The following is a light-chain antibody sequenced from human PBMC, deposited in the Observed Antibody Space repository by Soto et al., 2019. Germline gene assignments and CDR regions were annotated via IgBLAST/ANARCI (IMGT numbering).Light chain of an antibody. J-gene: IGLJ1*01. CDR3: SSYSTTSTLV. CDR2: EVN. Sequence: QSALTQPASVSGSPGQSVTISCTGASSDVGGYDYVSWYQQHPGKAPKLILYEVNNRPSGVSNHFSGSKSRNTASLIISGLQADDEADYYCSSYSTTSTLVFGSGTKLTVL. CDR1: SSDVGGYDY. V-gene: IGLV2-14*01.